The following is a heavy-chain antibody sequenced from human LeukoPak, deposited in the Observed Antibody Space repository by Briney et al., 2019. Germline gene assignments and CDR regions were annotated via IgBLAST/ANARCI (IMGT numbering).Heavy chain of an antibody. J-gene: IGHJ4*02. D-gene: IGHD5-18*01. CDR3: ASGYSYGPYYFDY. CDR2: IIPIFGTA. V-gene: IGHV1-69*05. CDR1: GGTFSSYA. Sequence: SVKVSCKASGGTFSSYAISWVRQAPGQGLERMGRIIPIFGTANYAQKFQGRVTITTDESTSTAYMELSSLRSEDTAVYYCASGYSYGPYYFDYWGQGTLVTVSS.